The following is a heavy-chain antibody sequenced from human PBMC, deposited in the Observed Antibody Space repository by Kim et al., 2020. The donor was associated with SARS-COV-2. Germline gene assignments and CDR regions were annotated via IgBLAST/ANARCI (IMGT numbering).Heavy chain of an antibody. CDR3: EQRGILVGLSSCGAY. CDR2: IPYDSSST. CDR1: GFSISTFG. V-gene: IGHV3-30*02. Sequence: GGSLRLSCVASGFSISTFGMHWVRQAPGKGLEWVGTIPYDSSSTFYGDSVKGRFTISRDNSINTLYLQMNRLRTEDTAVYYCEQRGILVGLSSCGAYWG. D-gene: IGHD2-21*01. J-gene: IGHJ4*01.